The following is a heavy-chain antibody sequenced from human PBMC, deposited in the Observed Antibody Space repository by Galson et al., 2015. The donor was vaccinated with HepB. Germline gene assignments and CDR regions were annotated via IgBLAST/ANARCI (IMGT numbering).Heavy chain of an antibody. V-gene: IGHV1-2*06. CDR1: GYTFTGYY. CDR2: INPNSGGT. J-gene: IGHJ6*04. CDR3: ARDLMDTPMVEVDYGTGMDV. D-gene: IGHD5-18*01. Sequence: SVKVSCKASGYTFTGYYMHWVRQAPGQGLEWMGRINPNSGGTNYAQKFQGRVTMTRDTSISTAYMELSRLRSDDTAVYYCARDLMDTPMVEVDYGTGMDVWGKGTTVTVSS.